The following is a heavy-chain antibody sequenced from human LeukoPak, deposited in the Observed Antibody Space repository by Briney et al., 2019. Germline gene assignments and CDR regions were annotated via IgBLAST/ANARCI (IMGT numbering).Heavy chain of an antibody. Sequence: PSETLSLTCTVSGGSISNYYWSWIRQPAGKGLEWIGRIYSSGSTTYNPSLRSRVTMSVDTSKNQFSLKLSSVTAADTAVYYCARDNGQWWEGVDYWGQGTLVTVSS. CDR3: ARDNGQWWEGVDY. J-gene: IGHJ4*02. V-gene: IGHV4-4*07. D-gene: IGHD4/OR15-4a*01. CDR1: GGSISNYY. CDR2: IYSSGST.